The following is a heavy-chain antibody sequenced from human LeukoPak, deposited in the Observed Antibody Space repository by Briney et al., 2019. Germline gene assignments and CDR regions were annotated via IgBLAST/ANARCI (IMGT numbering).Heavy chain of an antibody. CDR1: GFTFSNFW. J-gene: IGHJ4*02. Sequence: GGSLRLSCAASGFTFSNFWTTWVLQAPGQGLEWVANIKQDGSEKYYVDSVKGRFTISRDNAKNSLYLQMNSLRADDTAVYYCARGRGQQQINYFDYWGQGTLVTVSS. D-gene: IGHD6-13*01. CDR3: ARGRGQQQINYFDY. V-gene: IGHV3-7*01. CDR2: IKQDGSEK.